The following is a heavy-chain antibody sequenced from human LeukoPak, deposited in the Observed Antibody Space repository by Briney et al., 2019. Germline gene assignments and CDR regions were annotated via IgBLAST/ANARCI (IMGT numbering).Heavy chain of an antibody. V-gene: IGHV3-48*03. D-gene: IGHD3-22*01. CDR2: ISSSGSTI. Sequence: GGSLRLSCAASGFTFSSYEMNWVRQAPGKGLEWVSYISSSGSTIYYADSVKGRFTISRDNAKNSLYLQTNSLRAEDTAVYYCAREYYDSSGCDFDYWGQGTLVTVSS. J-gene: IGHJ4*02. CDR1: GFTFSSYE. CDR3: AREYYDSSGCDFDY.